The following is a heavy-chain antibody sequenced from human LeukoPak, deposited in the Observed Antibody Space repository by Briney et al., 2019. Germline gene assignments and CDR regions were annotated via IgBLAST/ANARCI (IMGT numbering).Heavy chain of an antibody. D-gene: IGHD3-22*01. CDR1: GYTFTNYD. V-gene: IGHV1-8*01. CDR2: MNPNSGNT. Sequence: GSVKVSCKASGYTFTNYDINWVRQATGQGLEWMGWMNPNSGNTGYAQKFQGRVTMTRDTSTSTVYMELSSLRSEDTAVYYCARDYYDSSGHYSNWGQGTLVTVSS. CDR3: ARDYYDSSGHYSN. J-gene: IGHJ4*02.